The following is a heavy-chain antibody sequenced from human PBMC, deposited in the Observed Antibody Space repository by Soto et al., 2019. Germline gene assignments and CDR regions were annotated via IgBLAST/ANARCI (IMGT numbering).Heavy chain of an antibody. V-gene: IGHV3-15*07. Sequence: GGSLRLSCAASGSTFSNAWMNWVRQAPGKGLEWVGRIKSKTDGGTTDYAAPVKGRFTISRDDSKNTLYLQMNSLKTEDTAVYYCTTHLNYYDSSGYYYLNWFDPWGQGTLVTVSS. CDR2: IKSKTDGGTT. D-gene: IGHD3-22*01. J-gene: IGHJ5*02. CDR3: TTHLNYYDSSGYYYLNWFDP. CDR1: GSTFSNAW.